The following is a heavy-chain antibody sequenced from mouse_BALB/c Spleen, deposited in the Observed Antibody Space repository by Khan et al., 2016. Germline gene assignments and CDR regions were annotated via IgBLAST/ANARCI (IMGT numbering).Heavy chain of an antibody. CDR2: IWGDGST. CDR1: GFSLTGYG. CDR3: ARELGHYAMDY. Sequence: QVQLKESGPGLVAPSQSLSITCTVSGFSLTGYGVNWVRQPPGKGLEWLGMIWGDGSTDYNSALKSRLSISKDNSKSQVFLKMNILQTDDTARYYCARELGHYAMDYWGQGTSVTVSS. J-gene: IGHJ4*01. V-gene: IGHV2-6-7*01. D-gene: IGHD4-1*01.